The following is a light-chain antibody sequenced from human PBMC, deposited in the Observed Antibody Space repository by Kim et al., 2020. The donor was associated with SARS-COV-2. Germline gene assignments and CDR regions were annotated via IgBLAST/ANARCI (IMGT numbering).Light chain of an antibody. CDR3: HQSYDIPRT. Sequence: DIVLTQSPDSLAVSLGERATINCKSSQNLLYNVNNKNYLGWYQQKPGHPPKLLIYWASTRESGVPDRFSASGSGTDFTLTINNLQAEDVAVYYCHQSYDIPRTFGQGTRLEIK. V-gene: IGKV4-1*01. CDR2: WAS. J-gene: IGKJ5*01. CDR1: QNLLYNVNNKNY.